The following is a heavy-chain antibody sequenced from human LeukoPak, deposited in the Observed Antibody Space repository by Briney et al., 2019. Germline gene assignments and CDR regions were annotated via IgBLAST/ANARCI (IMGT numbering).Heavy chain of an antibody. D-gene: IGHD3-10*01. CDR2: INTNTGSP. J-gene: IGHJ2*01. V-gene: IGHV7-4-1*02. CDR1: GYTFTSYG. CDR3: ARFSSGGENWYFDL. Sequence: ASVKVSCKASGYTFTSYGISWVRQAPGQGLEWMGWINTNTGSPTYAQGFTGRFVFSLDTSVSTAYLQISSLKAEDTAVYYCARFSSGGENWYFDLWGRGTLVTVSS.